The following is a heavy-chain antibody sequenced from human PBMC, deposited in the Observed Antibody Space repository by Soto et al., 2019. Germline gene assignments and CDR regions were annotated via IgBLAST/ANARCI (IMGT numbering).Heavy chain of an antibody. CDR3: ASSGGGSNVNFDY. Sequence: QVQLVQSGAEVRTPVASVKVSCKASGYTFTSYDINWVRQATGQGPEWMGWMNPDSGHTGYVQKFQGRVTITRNTAISTAYMELSSLRSEDTAVYYCASSGGGSNVNFDYWGQGPMVTVSS. CDR2: MNPDSGHT. D-gene: IGHD3-10*01. CDR1: GYTFTSYD. V-gene: IGHV1-8*01. J-gene: IGHJ4*02.